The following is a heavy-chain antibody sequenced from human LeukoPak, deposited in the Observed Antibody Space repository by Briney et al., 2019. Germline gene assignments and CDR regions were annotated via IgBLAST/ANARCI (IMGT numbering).Heavy chain of an antibody. CDR3: TNLITMVRGVIVP. D-gene: IGHD3-10*01. J-gene: IGHJ5*02. V-gene: IGHV3-73*01. CDR1: GFTFSGSA. Sequence: PGGSLRLSCAASGFTFSGSAMHWVRQASGKGLEWVGRIRSKANSYATAYAASVKGRLTISRDDSKNTAYLQMNSLKTEDTAVYYCTNLITMVRGVIVPWGQGTLVTVSS. CDR2: IRSKANSYAT.